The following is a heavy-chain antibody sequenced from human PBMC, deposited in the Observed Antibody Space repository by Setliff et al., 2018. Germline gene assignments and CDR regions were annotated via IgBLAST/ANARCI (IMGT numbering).Heavy chain of an antibody. CDR2: IGAYTGNT. D-gene: IGHD2-15*01. V-gene: IGHV1-18*01. CDR1: GYTFINSV. Sequence: ASVKVSCKASGYTFINSVISWVRQAPGQGLEWMGWIGAYTGNTNYAQKLQGRVTMTTDSSTSTAYMELSSLRSDDTAVYYCARDGAHCSGGSCYSFDYWGQGTLVTVSS. J-gene: IGHJ4*02. CDR3: ARDGAHCSGGSCYSFDY.